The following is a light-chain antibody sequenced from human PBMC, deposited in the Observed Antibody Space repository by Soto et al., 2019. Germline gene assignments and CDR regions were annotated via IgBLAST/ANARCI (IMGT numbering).Light chain of an antibody. Sequence: EIVLTQSPGTLSLSPGERATLSCRASQSVSSNFLAWYQQKPGQAPRLLIYGASNRATGIPDRFSGSGSATDFTLTISRLEPEDFALYYCQHYGRSPITFGQGTRLEIK. V-gene: IGKV3-20*01. CDR2: GAS. J-gene: IGKJ5*01. CDR3: QHYGRSPIT. CDR1: QSVSSNF.